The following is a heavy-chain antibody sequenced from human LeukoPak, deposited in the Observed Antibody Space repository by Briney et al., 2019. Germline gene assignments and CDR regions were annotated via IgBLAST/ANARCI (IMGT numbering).Heavy chain of an antibody. V-gene: IGHV3-72*01. CDR3: AKTALPGDHMDV. D-gene: IGHD3-16*01. Sequence: GGSLRLSCAASGFTFSDHYIDWVRQAPGKGLEWVGRNRNKANNYTPEYAASVKGRFTISRDDSKNSLYLQMNSLRAEDTAVYYCAKTALPGDHMDVWGKGTTVTVSS. J-gene: IGHJ6*03. CDR1: GFTFSDHY. CDR2: NRNKANNYTP.